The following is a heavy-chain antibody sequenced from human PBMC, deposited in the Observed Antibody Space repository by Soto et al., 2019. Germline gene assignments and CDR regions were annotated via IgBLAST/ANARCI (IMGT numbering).Heavy chain of an antibody. CDR3: VRDSNRRSDY. CDR2: IYSGGTT. J-gene: IGHJ4*02. CDR1: GFTVRTNH. V-gene: IGHV3-66*01. Sequence: GGSLRLSCAASGFTVRTNHVSWVRQAPGKGLEWVSVIYSGGTTSYADSVKGRFTISRDSAKNSLFLQMNSLRAEDTAVFYCVRDSNRRSDYWGQGTLVTVSS.